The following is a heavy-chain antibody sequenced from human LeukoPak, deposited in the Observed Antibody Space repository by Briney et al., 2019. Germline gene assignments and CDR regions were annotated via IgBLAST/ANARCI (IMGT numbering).Heavy chain of an antibody. CDR2: INSDGSST. CDR3: ARGPRRGGGYSYGNY. V-gene: IGHV3-74*01. D-gene: IGHD5-18*01. J-gene: IGHJ4*02. CDR1: GFTFSSYW. Sequence: GGSLRLSCAASGFTFSSYWMHWVRQAPGKGLVWVSRINSDGSSTSYADSVKGRFTISRDNAKNTLYLQMNSLRAEDTAVYYCARGPRRGGGYSYGNYWGQGTLVTVSS.